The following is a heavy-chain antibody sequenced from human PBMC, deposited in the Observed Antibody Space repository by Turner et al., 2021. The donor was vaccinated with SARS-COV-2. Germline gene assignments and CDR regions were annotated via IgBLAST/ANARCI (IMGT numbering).Heavy chain of an antibody. CDR3: VRALSSVMDQ. CDR2: IYNDGNT. V-gene: IGHV3-53*01. D-gene: IGHD2-2*01. J-gene: IGHJ4*02. Sequence: EAQVVESGGGLIQPWGSLRLSCAASGFSVSSNFMNWVRQAPGERLEWVSVIYNDGNTNYADSVKGRFTISRDSSKNTVYLQMNSLRAEDTAVYYCVRALSSVMDQWGQGTLVTVSP. CDR1: GFSVSSNF.